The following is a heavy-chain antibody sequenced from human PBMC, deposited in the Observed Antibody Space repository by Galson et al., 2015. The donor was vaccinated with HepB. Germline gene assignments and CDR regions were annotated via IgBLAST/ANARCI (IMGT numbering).Heavy chain of an antibody. CDR3: ARTPGGLDAVPAFDI. J-gene: IGHJ3*02. Sequence: PALVKPTQTLTLTCTPSGFSLSTSGMCVSWIRQPPGKALEWLARIDWDDDKYYSTSLKTRLTISKDTSKNQVVLTMTNMDPVDTATYYCARTPGGLDAVPAFDIWGQGTMVTVSS. V-gene: IGHV2-70*11. CDR2: IDWDDDK. D-gene: IGHD6-19*01. CDR1: GFSLSTSGMC.